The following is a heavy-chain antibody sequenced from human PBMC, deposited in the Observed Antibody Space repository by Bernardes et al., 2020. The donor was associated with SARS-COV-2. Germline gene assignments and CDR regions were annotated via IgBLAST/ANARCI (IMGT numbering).Heavy chain of an antibody. CDR3: ARGVSEYTNYYFDS. J-gene: IGHJ4*02. Sequence: AAWKDYCKASGYTFTRYDINWVRQATGQGLEWMGWMNPNSGNTGFAQKFQGRVTMTWSTSISTAYMELSSLRSEDTAVYYCARGVSEYTNYYFDSWGQGTLVSVSS. CDR2: MNPNSGNT. CDR1: GYTFTRYD. V-gene: IGHV1-8*01. D-gene: IGHD4-4*01.